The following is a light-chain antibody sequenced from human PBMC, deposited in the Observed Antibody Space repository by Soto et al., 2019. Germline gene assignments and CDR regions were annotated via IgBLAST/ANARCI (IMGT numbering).Light chain of an antibody. Sequence: DIVMTQSPLSLPVTPGEPASISCRSSASLLHSNGYNRLDLYVQKPGQSPQLLIYFGSYRASGVPDRFSGSGSGTDFTLKISRVEAEDVGVYYCMQAIQTPLTFGGGTKVEIK. V-gene: IGKV2-28*01. CDR2: FGS. CDR3: MQAIQTPLT. J-gene: IGKJ4*01. CDR1: ASLLHSNGYNR.